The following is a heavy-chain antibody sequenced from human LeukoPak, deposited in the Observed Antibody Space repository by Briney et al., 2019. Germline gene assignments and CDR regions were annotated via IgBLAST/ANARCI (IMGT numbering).Heavy chain of an antibody. CDR1: GFTFSSYW. J-gene: IGHJ4*02. CDR3: AGGPGFLIDC. D-gene: IGHD3-3*01. V-gene: IGHV3-7*01. CDR2: IDQDGSGK. Sequence: PGGSLRLSCVTSGFTFSSYWMSWVRQTPGKGLEWVANIDQDGSGKSYVDSVKGRLTTSRDNAKNLLFLQMNSLRPEDTAVYYCAGGPGFLIDCWGQGTLVTVSS.